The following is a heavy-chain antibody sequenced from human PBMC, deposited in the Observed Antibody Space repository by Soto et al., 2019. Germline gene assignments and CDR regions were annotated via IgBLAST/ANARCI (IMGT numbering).Heavy chain of an antibody. CDR2: ISSSGSTI. V-gene: IGHV3-48*03. CDR3: ARNKGYQLPRGFYGMDV. J-gene: IGHJ6*02. D-gene: IGHD2-2*01. CDR1: GFTFSSYE. Sequence: LRLSCAASGFTFSSYEMNWVRQAPGKGLERVSYISSSGSTIYYADSVKGRFTISRDNAKNSLYLQMNSLRAEDTAVYYCARNKGYQLPRGFYGMDVWGQGTTVTVSS.